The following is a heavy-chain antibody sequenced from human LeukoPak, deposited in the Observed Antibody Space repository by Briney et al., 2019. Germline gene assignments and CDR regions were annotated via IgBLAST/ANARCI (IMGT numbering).Heavy chain of an antibody. J-gene: IGHJ4*02. V-gene: IGHV5-51*01. D-gene: IGHD3-3*01. Sequence: GESLKISCKSSGYTFTHDWIGWVRQMPGKGLERMGIIYPRDSTTRYSPAFEGQVTISVDKSITTAYLQWSSLKASDTAMYYCARRAIIQGTSALDFWGQGTVVIVSS. CDR1: GYTFTHDW. CDR2: IYPRDSTT. CDR3: ARRAIIQGTSALDF.